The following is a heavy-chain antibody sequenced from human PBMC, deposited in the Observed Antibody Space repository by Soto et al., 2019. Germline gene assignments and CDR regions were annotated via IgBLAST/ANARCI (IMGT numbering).Heavy chain of an antibody. CDR1: GYTFTSYA. CDR3: ARDPSYYGMDV. J-gene: IGHJ6*02. V-gene: IGHV1-3*01. CDR2: INAGNGNT. Sequence: GASVKVSCKGSGYTFTSYAMHWVRQAPGQRLEWMGWINAGNGNTKYSQKFQGRVTITRDTSASTAYMELSSLRSEDTSVSYCARDPSYYGMDVWGQGTTVTVSS.